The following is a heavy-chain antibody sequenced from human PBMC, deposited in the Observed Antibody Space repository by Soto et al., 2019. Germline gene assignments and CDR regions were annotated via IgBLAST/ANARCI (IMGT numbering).Heavy chain of an antibody. CDR3: AREKWFDP. CDR1: GGSISSYY. J-gene: IGHJ5*02. CDR2: IYYSGST. V-gene: IGHV4-59*01. Sequence: SETLSLTCTVSGGSISSYYWSWIRQPPGKGLEWIGYIYYSGSTNYNPSLKSRVTISVDTSKNQFSLKLSSVTAADTAVYYCAREKWFDPWGQGTLVTVS.